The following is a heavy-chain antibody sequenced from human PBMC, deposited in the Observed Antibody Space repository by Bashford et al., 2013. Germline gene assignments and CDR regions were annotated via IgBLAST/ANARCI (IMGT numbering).Heavy chain of an antibody. V-gene: IGHV5-51*01. CDR3: ARGSDSSGWY. Sequence: WVRQMPGKGLEWMGIIYPGASDTTYGPSFQGQVTISADKSISTAYLQWSRLKASDTAIYYCARGSDSSGWYWGQGTLVTVSS. D-gene: IGHD6-19*01. CDR2: IYPGASDT. J-gene: IGHJ4*02.